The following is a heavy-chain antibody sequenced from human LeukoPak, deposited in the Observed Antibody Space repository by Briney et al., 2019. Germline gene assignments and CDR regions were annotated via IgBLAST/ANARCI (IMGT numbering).Heavy chain of an antibody. CDR3: ARDKPTVTTPNWFDP. Sequence: ASVKVSCKASGYTFTSYGISWVRQAPGQGLEWMGWISAYNGNTNYAQKLQGRVTMTTDTSTSTAYMELRSLRSDDTTVYYCARDKPTVTTPNWFDPWGQGTLVTVSS. D-gene: IGHD4-17*01. CDR2: ISAYNGNT. J-gene: IGHJ5*02. V-gene: IGHV1-18*01. CDR1: GYTFTSYG.